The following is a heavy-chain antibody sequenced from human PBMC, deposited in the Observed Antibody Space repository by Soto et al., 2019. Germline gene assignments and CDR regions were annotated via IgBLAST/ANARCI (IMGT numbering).Heavy chain of an antibody. V-gene: IGHV4-30-4*01. J-gene: IGHJ4*02. D-gene: IGHD5-18*01. CDR2: ISYSGST. CDR1: GGSISSGGYY. CDR3: ARELERIQVFDY. Sequence: SETLSLTCTVSGGSISSGGYYWSWIRQHPGTGLEWIGHISYSGSTYYNTSLKSRVTISVDTSKNQFSLKLSSVTAADTAVYYCARELERIQVFDYWGQGTLVTVSS.